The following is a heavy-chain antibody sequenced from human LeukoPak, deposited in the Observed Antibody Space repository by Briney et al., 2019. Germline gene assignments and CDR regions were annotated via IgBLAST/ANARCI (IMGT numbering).Heavy chain of an antibody. CDR2: IIPIFGTA. CDR3: ARDTGMTTVTLFDY. V-gene: IGHV1-69*05. D-gene: IGHD4-17*01. Sequence: GASVKVSCKASGGTFSSYAISWVRQAPGQGLEWMGGIIPIFGTANYAQKFQGRVTITTDESTSTAYMELSSLRSEDTAVYYCARDTGMTTVTLFDYWGQGTLVTASS. CDR1: GGTFSSYA. J-gene: IGHJ4*02.